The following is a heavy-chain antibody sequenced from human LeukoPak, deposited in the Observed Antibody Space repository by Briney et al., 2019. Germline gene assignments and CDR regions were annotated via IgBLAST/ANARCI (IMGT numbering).Heavy chain of an antibody. CDR2: ISYDGRNK. Sequence: GGSLRLSCAASGFTFSTYGMHWVRQAPGKGLEWVAVISYDGRNKHYPDSVKGRFTISRDISTDTLWLQMDSLRTEDTAVYYCAKGPLRGTAAAIDYWGQGTLVTVSS. CDR1: GFTFSTYG. V-gene: IGHV3-30*18. J-gene: IGHJ4*02. D-gene: IGHD2-2*01. CDR3: AKGPLRGTAAAIDY.